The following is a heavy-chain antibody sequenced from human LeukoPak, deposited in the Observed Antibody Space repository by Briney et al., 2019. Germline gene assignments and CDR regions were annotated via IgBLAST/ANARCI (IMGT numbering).Heavy chain of an antibody. Sequence: QPGGSLRLSCAASGFTFSTYAMSWVRKAPGKGLEWVSAISNSGSSTYYADYVKGRFTISRDSSKNTVYLQMNSLRADDTAVYYCAKGSSPSRPYYFDNWGQGTLVTVSS. CDR2: ISNSGSST. V-gene: IGHV3-23*01. J-gene: IGHJ4*02. CDR3: AKGSSPSRPYYFDN. CDR1: GFTFSTYA. D-gene: IGHD3-10*01.